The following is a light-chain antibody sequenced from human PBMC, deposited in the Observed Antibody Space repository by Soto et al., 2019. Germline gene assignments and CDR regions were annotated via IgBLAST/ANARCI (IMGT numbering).Light chain of an antibody. J-gene: IGKJ1*01. CDR2: DAS. Sequence: EIVLTQSPGTLSLSPGERAILSCRASQSVSSDSLAWYRQKPGQAPRLLVYDASSRATGIPDRFSGSGSGTDFTLTISRLEHEDFAGYYCQQYGSAPRTFGQGTKVEIK. CDR1: QSVSSDS. CDR3: QQYGSAPRT. V-gene: IGKV3-20*01.